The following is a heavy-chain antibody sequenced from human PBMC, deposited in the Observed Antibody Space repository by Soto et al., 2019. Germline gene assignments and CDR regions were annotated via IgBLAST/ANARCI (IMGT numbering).Heavy chain of an antibody. CDR2: IYYSGST. CDR1: GGSISSSSYY. J-gene: IGHJ3*02. Sequence: SETLSLTCTVSGGSISSSSYYWGWIRQPPGKGLEWIGSIYYSGSTYYNPSLKSRVTISVDTSKNQFSLKLSSVTAADTAVYYCELCGSYYAFDIWGQGTMVTVSS. D-gene: IGHD1-26*01. CDR3: ELCGSYYAFDI. V-gene: IGHV4-39*07.